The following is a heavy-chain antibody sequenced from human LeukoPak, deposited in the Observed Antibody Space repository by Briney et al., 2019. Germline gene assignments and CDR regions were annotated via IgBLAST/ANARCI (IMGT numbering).Heavy chain of an antibody. J-gene: IGHJ5*02. V-gene: IGHV1-18*01. CDR3: ARDPRALYSYGTNWFDP. D-gene: IGHD5-18*01. CDR1: GYTFTSYG. Sequence: ASVKVSCKASGYTFTSYGISWVRQAPGQGLEWMGWISAYNGNTNYAQKLQSRVTMTTDTSTSTAYMELRSLRSDDTAVYYCARDPRALYSYGTNWFDPWGQGTLVTVSS. CDR2: ISAYNGNT.